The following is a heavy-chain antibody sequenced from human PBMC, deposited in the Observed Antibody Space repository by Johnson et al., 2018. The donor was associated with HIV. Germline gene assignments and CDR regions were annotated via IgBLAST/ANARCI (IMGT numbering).Heavy chain of an antibody. CDR3: ARDWRGDSSGYYYFFSFDI. D-gene: IGHD3-22*01. V-gene: IGHV3-30-3*01. J-gene: IGHJ3*02. Sequence: VQLVESGGGVVQPGRSLRLYCAASGFTFSSNPMHWVRQAPGKGLEWVAVISYDGSNKYYADSVKGRFTISRDNSKNTLYLQMNSLRAEDTAVYYCARDWRGDSSGYYYFFSFDIWGQGTMVTVSS. CDR2: ISYDGSNK. CDR1: GFTFSSNP.